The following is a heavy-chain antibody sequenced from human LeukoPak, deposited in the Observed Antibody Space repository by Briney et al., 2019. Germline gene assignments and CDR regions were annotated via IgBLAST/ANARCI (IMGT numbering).Heavy chain of an antibody. V-gene: IGHV4-34*01. Sequence: PSETLSLTCAVYGGSFSGYYWSWIRQPPGKGLEWIGETNHSGSTNYNPSLKSRVTISVDTSKNQFSLKLSSVTAADTAVYYCATDGRAYYYGSGSYYKSPSPFDYWGQGTLVTVSS. D-gene: IGHD3-10*01. J-gene: IGHJ4*02. CDR2: TNHSGST. CDR3: ATDGRAYYYGSGSYYKSPSPFDY. CDR1: GGSFSGYY.